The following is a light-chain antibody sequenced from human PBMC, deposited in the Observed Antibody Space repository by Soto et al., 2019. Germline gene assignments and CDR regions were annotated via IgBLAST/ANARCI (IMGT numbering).Light chain of an antibody. J-gene: IGKJ4*01. CDR1: QSVGSN. CDR2: GAS. Sequence: EIVMTQSPATLSVSPGERATLSCRASQSVGSNLAWYQQKPGQGPRLLIHGASTRATGVPARFSGSGSGTDFTLTISSLQSEDFAVYYCQQFNDWPPLTFGGGNKVEIK. V-gene: IGKV3-15*01. CDR3: QQFNDWPPLT.